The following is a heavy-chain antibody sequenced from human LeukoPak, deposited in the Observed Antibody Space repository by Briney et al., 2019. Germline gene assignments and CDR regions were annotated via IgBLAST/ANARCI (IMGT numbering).Heavy chain of an antibody. V-gene: IGHV1-2*06. Sequence: GASVKVSCKASGYTFTGYYMHWVRQAPGQGLEWMGRINPNSGGTNYAQKFQGRVTMTRDTSISTAYMELSRLRSDDTAVYYCARAHENFGVVIAGDYWGQGTLVTVSS. CDR1: GYTFTGYY. J-gene: IGHJ4*02. CDR3: ARAHENFGVVIAGDY. D-gene: IGHD3-3*01. CDR2: INPNSGGT.